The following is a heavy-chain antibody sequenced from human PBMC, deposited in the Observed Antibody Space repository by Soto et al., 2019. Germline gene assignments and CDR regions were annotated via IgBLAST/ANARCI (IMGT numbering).Heavy chain of an antibody. CDR1: GFTFSSYE. V-gene: IGHV3-48*03. D-gene: IGHD6-6*01. CDR3: ARASRLNYYYYYGMDV. Sequence: GSLRLSCAASGFTFSSYEMNWVRQAPGKGLEWVSYISSSGSTIYYADSVKGRFTISRDNAKNSLYLQMNGLRAEDTAVYYCARASRLNYYYYYGMDVWGQGTTVTVSS. CDR2: ISSSGSTI. J-gene: IGHJ6*02.